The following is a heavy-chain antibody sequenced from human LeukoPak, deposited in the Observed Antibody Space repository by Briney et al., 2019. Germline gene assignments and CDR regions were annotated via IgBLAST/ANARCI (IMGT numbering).Heavy chain of an antibody. V-gene: IGHV1-2*02. CDR1: GYTFTGYY. J-gene: IGHJ4*02. CDR2: INPNSGGT. CDR3: ARDLDTAMAPDY. D-gene: IGHD5-18*01. Sequence: ASVKVSCKASGYTFTGYYMHWVRQAPGQGLEWMGWINPNSGGTNYAQKFQGRVTITADKSTSTAYMELSSLRSEDTAVYYCARDLDTAMAPDYWGQGTLVTVSS.